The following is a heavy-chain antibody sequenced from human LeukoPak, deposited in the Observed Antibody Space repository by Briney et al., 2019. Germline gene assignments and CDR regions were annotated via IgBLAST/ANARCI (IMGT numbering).Heavy chain of an antibody. D-gene: IGHD5-24*01. J-gene: IGHJ3*02. CDR2: ISSNGGST. V-gene: IGHV3-64*01. CDR1: GFTLSSYA. CDR3: ARARGDGYNLHAFDI. Sequence: GGALRLSCAASGFTLSSYAMHWVRQAPGKGLEYVSAISSNGGSTYYANSVKGRFTISRDNSKNTLYLQMGSLRAEDMAVYYCARARGDGYNLHAFDIWGQGTMVTVSS.